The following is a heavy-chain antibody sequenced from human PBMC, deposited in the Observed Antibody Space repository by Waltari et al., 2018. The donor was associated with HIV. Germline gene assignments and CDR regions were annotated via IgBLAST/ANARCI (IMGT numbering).Heavy chain of an antibody. CDR2: VNPDSGGR. CDR1: GYTFTGSF. CDR3: ARDFKGAVTIFGVVHNWFDP. D-gene: IGHD3-3*01. Sequence: QVQLVQSGAEVRKTGASVKVSCKASGYTFTGSFLHWVRQAPGQGLEWMGGVNPDSGGRNYAQKFQDRVTMTRDTSISTAYMELSRLGSDDTAVYYCARDFKGAVTIFGVVHNWFDPWGQGTLVTVSA. J-gene: IGHJ5*02. V-gene: IGHV1-2*02.